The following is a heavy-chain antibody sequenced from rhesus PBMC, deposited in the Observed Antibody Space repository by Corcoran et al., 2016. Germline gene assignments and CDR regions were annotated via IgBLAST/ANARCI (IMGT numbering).Heavy chain of an antibody. CDR3: ARKGPLMDWSNDY. V-gene: IGHV4S7*01. D-gene: IGHD3-3*01. CDR2: IFGSIGST. Sequence: QLQLQESGPGLVKPSETLSLTCAVSGGSISSGYGWCWIRQPPGKGLEWIGNIFGSIGSTYYNPSLKSRVTISKDTSKNQFSQKLGSMTAADTAVYYCARKGPLMDWSNDYWGQGVLVTVSS. CDR1: GGSISSGYG. J-gene: IGHJ4*01.